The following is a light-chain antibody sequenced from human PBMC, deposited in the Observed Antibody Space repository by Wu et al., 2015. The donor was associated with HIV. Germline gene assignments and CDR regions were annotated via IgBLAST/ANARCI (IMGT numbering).Light chain of an antibody. V-gene: IGKV1-5*03. CDR2: KAS. CDR1: QSISSW. Sequence: DIQMTQSPSTLSASVGDRVTIICRASQSISSWLAWYQQKPGKAPKLLIYKASILESGVPSRFSGSGSGTEFTLTISSLQPDDFATYYCQQYDAFPLTFGGGTKVEVK. J-gene: IGKJ4*01. CDR3: QQYDAFPLT.